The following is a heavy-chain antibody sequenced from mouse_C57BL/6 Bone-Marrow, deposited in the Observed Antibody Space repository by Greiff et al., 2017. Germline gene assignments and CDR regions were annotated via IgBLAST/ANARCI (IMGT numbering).Heavy chain of an antibody. J-gene: IGHJ2*01. CDR3: TKSNFPDFDY. CDR2: IRLKSDNYAT. D-gene: IGHD2-5*01. CDR1: GFTFSNYW. Sequence: EVKLMESGGGLVQPGGSMKLSCVASGFTFSNYWMNWVRQSPEKGLEWVAQIRLKSDNYATHYAESVKGRFTISRDDSKSSVYLQMNNLRAEDTGIYYCTKSNFPDFDYWGQGTTLTVSS. V-gene: IGHV6-3*01.